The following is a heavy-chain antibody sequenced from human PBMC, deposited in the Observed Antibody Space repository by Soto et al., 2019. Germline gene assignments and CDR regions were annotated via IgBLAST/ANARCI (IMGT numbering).Heavy chain of an antibody. CDR2: IYYSGST. Sequence: QLQLQESGPGLVKPSETLSLTCTVSGGSISSSSYYWGWIRQPPGKGLEWIGSIYYSGSTYYNPSLKSRVTISVDTSKNQFSLKLSSVTAADTAVYYCARHGFGLGIAVAGWGFDPWGQGTLVTVSS. CDR3: ARHGFGLGIAVAGWGFDP. J-gene: IGHJ5*02. CDR1: GGSISSSSYY. D-gene: IGHD6-19*01. V-gene: IGHV4-39*01.